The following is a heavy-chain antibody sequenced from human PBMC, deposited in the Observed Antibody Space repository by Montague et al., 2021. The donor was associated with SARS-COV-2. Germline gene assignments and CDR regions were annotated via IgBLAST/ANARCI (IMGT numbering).Heavy chain of an antibody. CDR3: ARGGGSGYRYYFDY. CDR2: IYYSGRT. V-gene: IGHV4-59*01. D-gene: IGHD3-22*01. J-gene: IGHJ4*02. CDR1: GGSISSYY. Sequence: SETLSLTCTVSGGSISSYYWNWIRQPPGKGLEWIGCIYYSGRTNYNPSLKSRVTILVDTSKNQFSLKLSSVTAADTAVYYCARGGGSGYRYYFDYWGQGSLVTVSS.